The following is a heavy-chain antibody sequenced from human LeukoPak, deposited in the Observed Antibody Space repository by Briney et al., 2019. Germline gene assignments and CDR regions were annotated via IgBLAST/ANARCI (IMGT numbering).Heavy chain of an antibody. CDR2: IYYSGST. CDR3: ARVSGGYVAY. D-gene: IGHD2-15*01. Sequence: SETLSLTCTVSGGSISSGDYYWSWIRQPPGKGLEWIGYIYYSGSTNYNPSLKSRVTMSVDTSKNQFSLKLSSVTAADTAVYYCARVSGGYVAYWGQGTLVTVSS. V-gene: IGHV4-61*08. J-gene: IGHJ4*02. CDR1: GGSISSGDYY.